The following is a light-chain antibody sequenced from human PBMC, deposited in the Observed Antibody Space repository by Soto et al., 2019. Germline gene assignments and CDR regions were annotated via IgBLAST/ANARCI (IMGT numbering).Light chain of an antibody. V-gene: IGKV3-15*01. J-gene: IGKJ4*01. CDR3: RQYNNWSRAT. Sequence: EIVLTQSPVTLSLSPGERTTLSCRASESFVSNLSCYQHKPRQAPRFLMFRTSSRATGFPAGCIGSGAWTEFNLTISSLQSEDFGVDYCRQYNNWSRATFGGGTKVDIK. CDR1: ESFVSN. CDR2: RTS.